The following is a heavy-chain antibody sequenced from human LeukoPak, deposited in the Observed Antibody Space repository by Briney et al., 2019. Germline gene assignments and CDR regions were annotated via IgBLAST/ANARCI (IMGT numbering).Heavy chain of an antibody. J-gene: IGHJ4*02. CDR2: ISSSSRYI. Sequence: GGSLRLSRAASGFTLNSYNMNWVRQAPGKGLEGGSSISSSSRYIHYAESVKRRFTIPRNKDKHALYLQMNSLRAEDTAMYYCARDREGFGESYFDYWGQGTLVTVSS. D-gene: IGHD3-10*01. CDR3: ARDREGFGESYFDY. V-gene: IGHV3-21*01. CDR1: GFTLNSYN.